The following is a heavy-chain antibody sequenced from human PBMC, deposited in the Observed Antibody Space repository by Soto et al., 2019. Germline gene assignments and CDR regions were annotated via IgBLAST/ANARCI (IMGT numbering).Heavy chain of an antibody. CDR2: INNDGSDT. CDR1: GITFNFYW. J-gene: IGHJ1*01. Sequence: LRLSCGASGITFNFYWMHWVRQVPGKGLVWVSHINNDGSDTSYADSVRGRFTISRDNGHNTVYLQMHSLRAEDTAVYYCAADLYGDYYFQHWGLGTLVTVSS. V-gene: IGHV3-74*01. CDR3: AADLYGDYYFQH. D-gene: IGHD4-17*01.